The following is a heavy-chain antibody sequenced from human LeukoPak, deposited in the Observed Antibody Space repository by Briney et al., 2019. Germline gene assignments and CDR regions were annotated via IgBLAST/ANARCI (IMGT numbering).Heavy chain of an antibody. CDR2: INQDGSEI. CDR1: GYTFSSYW. Sequence: PGGSLRLSCAASGYTFSSYWMSWFRQAPGKGLEWVANINQDGSEIYYVDSVKGRFTISRDNAKNSLYLQMNSLRAEDTAVYYCATTQLWKFDYWGQGTLVTLSS. D-gene: IGHD5-18*01. J-gene: IGHJ4*02. V-gene: IGHV3-7*01. CDR3: ATTQLWKFDY.